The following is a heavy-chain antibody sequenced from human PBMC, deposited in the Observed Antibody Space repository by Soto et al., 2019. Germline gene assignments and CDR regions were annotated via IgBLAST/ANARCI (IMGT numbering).Heavy chain of an antibody. Sequence: NPXETRSLACDVAGRSITTRVLWTWVRQFPGRGLEWIGEIAHDGHTNYNPSLSGRVTMSVDLSNSQFSLNVASVNAADTAVYFFAGWRDYDYWGQGTLVTVSS. CDR2: IAHDGHT. J-gene: IGHJ4*02. CDR1: GRSITTRVL. D-gene: IGHD4-17*01. V-gene: IGHV4-4*01. CDR3: AGWRDYDY.